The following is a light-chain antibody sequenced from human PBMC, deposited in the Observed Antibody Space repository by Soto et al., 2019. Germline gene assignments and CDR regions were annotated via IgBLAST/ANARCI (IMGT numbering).Light chain of an antibody. CDR3: CSYAGSYTHV. V-gene: IGLV2-11*01. CDR2: DAT. CDR1: SSDVGGYNY. J-gene: IGLJ1*01. Sequence: QSALAQPRSVSGSPGQSVTISCTGTSSDVGGYNYVSWYQQHPGKAPKLIMYDATKRPSGVPDRFSGSKSGNTASLTISGLQAEDEADYYCCSYAGSYTHVFGTGTKVTVL.